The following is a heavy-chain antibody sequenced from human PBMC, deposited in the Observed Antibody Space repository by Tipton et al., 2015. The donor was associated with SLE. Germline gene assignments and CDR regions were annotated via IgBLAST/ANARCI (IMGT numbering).Heavy chain of an antibody. CDR3: ARGPRGGASTGDAFDI. D-gene: IGHD1-26*01. Sequence: SLRLSCAASGFTFSSYGMHWVRQATGKGLEWVSAIGTAGDTYYPGSVKGRFTISRENAKNSLYLQMNSLRAGDTAVYYCARGPRGGASTGDAFDIWGQGTMVTVSS. CDR2: IGTAGDT. CDR1: GFTFSSYG. J-gene: IGHJ3*02. V-gene: IGHV3-13*04.